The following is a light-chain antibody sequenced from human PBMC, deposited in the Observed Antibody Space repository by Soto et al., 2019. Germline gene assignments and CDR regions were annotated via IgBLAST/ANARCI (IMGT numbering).Light chain of an antibody. CDR1: QDITNS. CDR3: QLYHNLPLT. J-gene: IGKJ4*01. Sequence: IQMTQSPSSLSASVGDRVTITCQANQDITNSLNWYQQIPRKAPKLLIYGASNLVTGVPSRFSGRGSGTAFTFTISSLRPEDIATYYCQLYHNLPLTFGGGTKVEIK. V-gene: IGKV1-33*01. CDR2: GAS.